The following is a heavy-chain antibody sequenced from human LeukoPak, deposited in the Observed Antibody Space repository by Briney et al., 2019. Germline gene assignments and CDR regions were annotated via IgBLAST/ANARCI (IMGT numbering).Heavy chain of an antibody. CDR3: ARPGSVLGDGSGYYLFDY. V-gene: IGHV1-46*01. D-gene: IGHD3-22*01. J-gene: IGHJ4*02. CDR1: GYTFTSYY. CDR2: INPSGGST. Sequence: ASVKVSCKASGYTFTSYYKHWVRQAPGQGLEWMGIINPSGGSTSYAQKFQGRVTMTRDMSTSTVYMELSSLRSEDTAVYYCARPGSVLGDGSGYYLFDYWGQGTLVTVSS.